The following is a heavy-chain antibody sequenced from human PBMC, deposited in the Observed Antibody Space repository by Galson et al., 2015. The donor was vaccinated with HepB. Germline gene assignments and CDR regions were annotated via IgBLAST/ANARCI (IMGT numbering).Heavy chain of an antibody. V-gene: IGHV6-1*01. J-gene: IGHJ6*02. CDR1: GDSVSSNSAV. Sequence: CAISGDSVSSNSAVWNWIRQSPSRGLEWLGRTYYRSRWYYDYAVSVKSRISINADTSKNQVSLQLNSVTPDDTAVYYCAYGVDVWGQGTRVTVS. CDR2: TYYRSRWYY. CDR3: AYGVDV.